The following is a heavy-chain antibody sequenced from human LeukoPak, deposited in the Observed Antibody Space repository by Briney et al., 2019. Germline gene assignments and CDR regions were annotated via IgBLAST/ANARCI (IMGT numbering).Heavy chain of an antibody. J-gene: IGHJ6*02. CDR1: GGTFSSYA. CDR2: IIPIFGTA. CDR3: ARAGGSYSRDYYYGMDV. Sequence: ASVKVSCKASGGTFSSYAISWVRQAPGQGLEWMGGIIPIFGTANYAQKFQGRVTITADESTSTAYMELSNLRSEDTAVYYCARAGGSYSRDYYYGMDVWGQGTTVTVSS. D-gene: IGHD1-26*01. V-gene: IGHV1-69*13.